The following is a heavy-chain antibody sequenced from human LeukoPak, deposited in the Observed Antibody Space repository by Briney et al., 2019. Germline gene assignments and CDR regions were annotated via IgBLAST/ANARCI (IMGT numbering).Heavy chain of an antibody. V-gene: IGHV4-34*01. CDR2: INHSGST. CDR3: ARELRGVGARSLDY. D-gene: IGHD1-26*01. CDR1: GGSFSGYY. Sequence: PSETLSPTCVVYGGSFSGYYWSWIRQSPGKGLEWIGEINHSGSTNYNPSLKSRVTMSVDTSKNQFSLKLSSVTAADTAVYYCARELRGVGARSLDYWGQGTLVTVSS. J-gene: IGHJ4*02.